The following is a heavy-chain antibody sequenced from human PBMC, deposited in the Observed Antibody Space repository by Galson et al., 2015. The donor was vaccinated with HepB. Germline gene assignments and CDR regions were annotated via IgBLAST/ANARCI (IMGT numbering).Heavy chain of an antibody. CDR3: AKTNPDVYTSGWYGVNDC. V-gene: IGHV3-23*01. D-gene: IGHD6-19*01. CDR1: GFSFSTYA. J-gene: IGHJ4*02. Sequence: SLRLSCAASGFSFSTYAMSWVRQAPGKGLEWVSAIRGGAGDTFYANSVKGRFTISRDNSKNTVYLQMNSLRSEDTALYYCAKTNPDVYTSGWYGVNDCWGQGTLVTVSS. CDR2: IRGGAGDT.